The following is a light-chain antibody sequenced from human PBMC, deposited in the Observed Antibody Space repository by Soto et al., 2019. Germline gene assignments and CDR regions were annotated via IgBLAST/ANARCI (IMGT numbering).Light chain of an antibody. Sequence: QSVLTQPASVSGSPGQSITISCTGTSSDVGGYNYVSWYQQHPGKAPKLMIYEVSNRPSGVSNRFSGSKSGNTASLTISGLHVETEAFYYSRSYTTPSPYVFGPGTKLPAL. CDR3: RSYTTPSPYV. J-gene: IGLJ1*01. CDR2: EVS. V-gene: IGLV2-14*01. CDR1: SSDVGGYNY.